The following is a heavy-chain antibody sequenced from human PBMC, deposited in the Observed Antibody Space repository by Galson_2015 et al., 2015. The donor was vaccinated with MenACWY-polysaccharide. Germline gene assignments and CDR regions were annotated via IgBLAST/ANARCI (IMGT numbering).Heavy chain of an antibody. CDR1: GYTFNTYA. J-gene: IGHJ4*02. CDR3: ARDPKQKPTTVPTGRFVY. CDR2: INTNTGDP. V-gene: IGHV7-4-1*02. Sequence: SVKVSCKASGYTFNTYAMNWVRQAPGQGLEWVGGINTNTGDPTYAEGFTGRFVVSLDASVSTAYLQISSLKAEDTAVYYCARDPKQKPTTVPTGRFVYWGQGTLVTVSS. D-gene: IGHD4-17*01.